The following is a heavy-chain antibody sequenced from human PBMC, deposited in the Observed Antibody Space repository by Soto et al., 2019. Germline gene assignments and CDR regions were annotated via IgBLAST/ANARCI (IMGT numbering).Heavy chain of an antibody. V-gene: IGHV4-4*02. Sequence: QVQLQESGPGLVKPAGTLSLTCAVSGDSISSPKWWTWLRQPPGKGLEWIGDLVPSGTTNYNPSLMSRVTLSVDNTQTQFSLKLTSVTAEDTAIYYCAYSTGWYRHNVWGQGTSVTVSS. CDR2: LVPSGTT. D-gene: IGHD6-19*01. J-gene: IGHJ3*01. CDR3: AYSTGWYRHNV. CDR1: GDSISSPKW.